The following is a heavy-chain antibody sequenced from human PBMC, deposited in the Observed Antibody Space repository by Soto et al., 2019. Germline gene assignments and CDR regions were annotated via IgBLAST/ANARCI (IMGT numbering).Heavy chain of an antibody. J-gene: IGHJ3*02. CDR3: ARGWSSGKFRPRAFDI. V-gene: IGHV1-8*01. Sequence: VSVKVSCKASGYTFTSYDINWVRQATGQGLEWMGWMNPNSGNTGYAQKFQGRVTMTRNTSISTAYMELSSLRSEDTAGYYCARGWSSGKFRPRAFDIWGQGTMVTVSS. CDR1: GYTFTSYD. CDR2: MNPNSGNT. D-gene: IGHD3-10*01.